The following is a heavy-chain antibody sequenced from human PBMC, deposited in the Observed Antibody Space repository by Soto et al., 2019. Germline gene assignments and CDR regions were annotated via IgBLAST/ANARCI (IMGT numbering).Heavy chain of an antibody. V-gene: IGHV1-18*01. J-gene: IGHJ4*02. CDR1: GYTFTSYG. Sequence: ASVKVSCKASGYTFTSYGISWVRQAPGQGLEWMGWITYNGDTNYPQKLQGRVTMTADTSTSTAYMELRSLRSDDTAVYYCARAVVTSYGVFDYWGQGTLVTVPQ. D-gene: IGHD3-22*01. CDR2: ITYNGDT. CDR3: ARAVVTSYGVFDY.